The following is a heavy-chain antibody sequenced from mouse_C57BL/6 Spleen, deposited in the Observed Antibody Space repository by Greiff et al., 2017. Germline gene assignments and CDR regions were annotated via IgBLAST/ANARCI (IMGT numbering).Heavy chain of an antibody. CDR2: IWSGGST. D-gene: IGHD2-4*01. Sequence: VQLKESGPGLVQPSQSLSITCTVSGFSLTSYGVHWVRQSPGKGLEWLGVIWSGGSTDDNAAFIFRLSISKDNSKSQVFFKMNSLQADDTAIFYCARHYDYDWYFDVWGTGTTVTVSS. CDR1: GFSLTSYG. V-gene: IGHV2-2*01. CDR3: ARHYDYDWYFDV. J-gene: IGHJ1*03.